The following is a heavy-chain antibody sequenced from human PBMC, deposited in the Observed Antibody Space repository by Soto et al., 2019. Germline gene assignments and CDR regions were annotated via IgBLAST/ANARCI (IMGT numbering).Heavy chain of an antibody. D-gene: IGHD2-2*01. Sequence: GGSLRISCAASGFTVSSNYMSWVRQAPEKGLEWVSVIYSGGSTYYADSVKGRFTISRDNSKNTLYLQMKSLRAEDTAVYYCAREGGYCSSTSCYDRDYWGQGTLVTVSS. J-gene: IGHJ4*02. CDR1: GFTVSSNY. CDR2: IYSGGST. CDR3: AREGGYCSSTSCYDRDY. V-gene: IGHV3-66*01.